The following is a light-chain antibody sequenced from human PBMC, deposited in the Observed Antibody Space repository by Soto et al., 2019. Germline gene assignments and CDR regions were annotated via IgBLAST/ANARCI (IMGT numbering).Light chain of an antibody. Sequence: QSVLTQPPSVSGAPGQRFTISCSGSSSNIGAGYDVHWYQQLPGTAPKLLISANNIRPSGVPDRFSGSKSGTSASLAITGLQAEDEADYYCQSYDSSLSGSGVFGGGTQLTVL. V-gene: IGLV1-40*01. CDR2: ANN. J-gene: IGLJ3*02. CDR3: QSYDSSLSGSGV. CDR1: SSNIGAGYD.